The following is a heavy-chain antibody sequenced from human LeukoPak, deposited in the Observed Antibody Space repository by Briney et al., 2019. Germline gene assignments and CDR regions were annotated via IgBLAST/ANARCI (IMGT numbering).Heavy chain of an antibody. J-gene: IGHJ4*02. D-gene: IGHD4-17*01. CDR3: ARVGTETAFDY. CDR2: INYKGGTT. CDR1: GFTLSSFS. V-gene: IGHV3-64*02. Sequence: PGGSLRLSCAASGFTLSSFSMHWVRQSPGRELEYVSAINYKGGTTYYADSVKGRFTISRDNSKNTLYLQMASLRGEDMAVYYCARVGTETAFDYWGQGTLVTVSS.